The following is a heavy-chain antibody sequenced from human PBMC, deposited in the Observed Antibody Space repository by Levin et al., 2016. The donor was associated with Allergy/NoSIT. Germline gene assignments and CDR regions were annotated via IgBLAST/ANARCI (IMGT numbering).Heavy chain of an antibody. V-gene: IGHV1-2*02. D-gene: IGHD6-13*01. Sequence: ASVKVSCKASGYTFTGHNMHWVRQAPGQGLEWMGWINPNSGGTNYEQNFQGRVTMTRDTSISTVYMEMSSLRSDDTAVYYCSRDRSIAAVWNFQYYGMDVWGQGTTVSVS. J-gene: IGHJ6*02. CDR1: GYTFTGHN. CDR2: INPNSGGT. CDR3: SRDRSIAAVWNFQYYGMDV.